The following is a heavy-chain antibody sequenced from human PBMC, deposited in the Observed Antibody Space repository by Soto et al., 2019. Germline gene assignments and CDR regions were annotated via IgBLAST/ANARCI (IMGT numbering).Heavy chain of an antibody. Sequence: QVQLQESGPGLVKPSETLSLTCTVSGGSISSYYWSWIRQPPGKGLEWIGYIYYSGSTNYNPSLKSRVTISVDTPKNQFSLKLSSVTAADTAVYYCARSVALFRIGGATHYFDYWGQGTLVTVSS. D-gene: IGHD1-26*01. CDR3: ARSVALFRIGGATHYFDY. CDR2: IYYSGST. J-gene: IGHJ4*02. CDR1: GGSISSYY. V-gene: IGHV4-59*01.